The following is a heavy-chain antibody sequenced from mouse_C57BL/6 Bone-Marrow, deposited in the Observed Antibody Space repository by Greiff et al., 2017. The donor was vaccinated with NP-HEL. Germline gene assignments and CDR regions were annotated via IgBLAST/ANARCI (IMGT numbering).Heavy chain of an antibody. J-gene: IGHJ3*01. CDR3: ATGAY. CDR2: IRLKTDNYAT. V-gene: IGHV6-3*01. CDR1: GFTFSNYW. Sequence: DVKLVESGGGLVQPGGSMKLSCVASGFTFSNYWMNWVRQSPEKGLEWVAQIRLKTDNYATHYAEAVKGRFTISRDDSKSSVYLQMNNLRAEDTGIYYCATGAYWGQGTLVTVSA.